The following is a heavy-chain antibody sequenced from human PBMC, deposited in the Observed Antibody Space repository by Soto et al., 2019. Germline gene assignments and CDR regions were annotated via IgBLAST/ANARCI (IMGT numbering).Heavy chain of an antibody. CDR1: GFTFSSYW. CDR2: INSDGSTT. CDR3: ARSSPWDY. Sequence: GGSLRLSCAASGFTFSSYWMHWVRQAPGKGLVWVSRINSDGSTTNYADSVKGRFTISRDNAYNTVYLQMNTLRAEDTAVYYCARSSPWDYWGQGTLVTVSS. D-gene: IGHD2-15*01. V-gene: IGHV3-74*01. J-gene: IGHJ4*02.